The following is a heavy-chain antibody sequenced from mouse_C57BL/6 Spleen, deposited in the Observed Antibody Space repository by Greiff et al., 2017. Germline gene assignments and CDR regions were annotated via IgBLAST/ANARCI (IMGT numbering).Heavy chain of an antibody. Sequence: EVMLVASGGGLVQPGGSLSLSCAASGFTFTDYYMSWVRQPPGKALEWLGFIRNKANGYTTEYSASVKGRFTISRDNSQSILYLQMNALRAEDSATYYCARYSYYGSSPYAMDYWGQGTSVTVSS. D-gene: IGHD1-1*01. CDR3: ARYSYYGSSPYAMDY. V-gene: IGHV7-3*01. CDR2: IRNKANGYTT. J-gene: IGHJ4*01. CDR1: GFTFTDYY.